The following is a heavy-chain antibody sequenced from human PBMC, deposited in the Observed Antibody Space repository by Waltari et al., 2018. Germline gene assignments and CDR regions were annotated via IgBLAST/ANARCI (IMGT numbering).Heavy chain of an antibody. CDR3: ATSGWYCFDY. D-gene: IGHD6-19*01. CDR2: IKQDGSEK. J-gene: IGHJ4*02. CDR1: GFTLSSFW. V-gene: IGHV3-7*01. Sequence: EVQLVESGGGLVKPGGSLRLSCAPSGFTLSSFWMNWVRQTPGKGLEWVAGIKQDGSEKYYADSVKGRFTISRDNAKNSLYLQMNSLRAEDTAVYYCATSGWYCFDYWGQGTLVTVSS.